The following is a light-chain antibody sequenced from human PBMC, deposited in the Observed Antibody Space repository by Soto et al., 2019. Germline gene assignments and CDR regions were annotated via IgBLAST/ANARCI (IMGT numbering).Light chain of an antibody. J-gene: IGLJ1*01. CDR2: EVS. CDR1: SSDVGSYNY. Sequence: SALTQPASVSGSPGQSITISCTGTSSDVGSYNYVSWYQLDPGKAPKLMIYEVSNRPSGVSNRFSGSKSGDTASLTISGLQAEDEADYYCSSYTTRTTLYVFGTGTKVTVL. CDR3: SSYTTRTTLYV. V-gene: IGLV2-14*01.